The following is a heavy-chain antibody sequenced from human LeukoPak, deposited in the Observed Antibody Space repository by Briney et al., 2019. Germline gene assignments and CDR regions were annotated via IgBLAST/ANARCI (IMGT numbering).Heavy chain of an antibody. Sequence: PGGSLRLSCAASGFTFSSYWMSWVRQAPGKGLEWVANIKQDGSEKYYVDSVKGRFTISRDNAKNSLYLQMNSLRAEDTAVYYCARVYQLLLGGYYYYYYMDVWGKGTTVTVSS. D-gene: IGHD2-2*01. CDR2: IKQDGSEK. J-gene: IGHJ6*03. V-gene: IGHV3-7*01. CDR1: GFTFSSYW. CDR3: ARVYQLLLGGYYYYYYMDV.